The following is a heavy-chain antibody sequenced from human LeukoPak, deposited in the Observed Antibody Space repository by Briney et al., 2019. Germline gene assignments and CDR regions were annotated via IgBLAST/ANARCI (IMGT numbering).Heavy chain of an antibody. CDR1: GGTFSSYA. D-gene: IGHD1-1*01. J-gene: IGHJ6*03. V-gene: IGHV1-69*05. Sequence: SVKVSCKASGGTFSSYAISWVRQAPGQGLGWMGGIIPIFGTANYAQKFQGRVTITTDESTSTAYMELSSLRSEDTAVYYCARRAAGGTPGNYYYYMDVWGKGTTVTVSS. CDR3: ARRAAGGTPGNYYYYMDV. CDR2: IIPIFGTA.